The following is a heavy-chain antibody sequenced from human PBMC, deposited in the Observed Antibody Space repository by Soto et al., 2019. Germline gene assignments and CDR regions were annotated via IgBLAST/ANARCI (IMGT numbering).Heavy chain of an antibody. CDR3: ARGGDSSSLRAFYSYGFDV. V-gene: IGHV1-69*18. D-gene: IGHD6-6*01. J-gene: IGHJ6*02. CDR1: GGTFNTYS. Sequence: QVQLVQSGAEVKKPGSSVKVSCKASGGTFNTYSFGWLRQAPGQGLQWMGSIIPFIGAPNYAQNFQDRVTITADESTTTAYMELSGLKSEDTAVSFCARGGDSSSLRAFYSYGFDVWGQGTSVTVSS. CDR2: IIPFIGAP.